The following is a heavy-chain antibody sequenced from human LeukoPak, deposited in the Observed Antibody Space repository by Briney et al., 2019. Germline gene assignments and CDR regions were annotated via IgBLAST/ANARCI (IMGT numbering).Heavy chain of an antibody. CDR1: GGSISSYY. CDR3: ARGIPAKCFDY. J-gene: IGHJ4*02. D-gene: IGHD2-2*01. V-gene: IGHV4-59*08. CDR2: IYYSGST. Sequence: SETLSLTCTVSGGSISSYYWSWIRQPPGKGLEWIGYIYYSGSTNYNPSLKSRVTISVDTSKNQFSLKLSSVTAADTAVYYCARGIPAKCFDYWGQGTLATVSS.